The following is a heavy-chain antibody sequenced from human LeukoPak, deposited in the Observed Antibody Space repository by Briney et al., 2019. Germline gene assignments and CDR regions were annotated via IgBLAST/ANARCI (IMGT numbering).Heavy chain of an antibody. J-gene: IGHJ3*02. CDR3: ARGRSNSKDI. Sequence: SETLSLTCTVSGGSMSSYYWSRIRQPAGKGLEWIGRVYTSGNTNYNPSLKSRVTMSVDTSKNQFSLKLTSVTAADTAVYYCARGRSNSKDIWGQGTMVTVSS. CDR1: GGSMSSYY. V-gene: IGHV4-4*07. CDR2: VYTSGNT. D-gene: IGHD4-11*01.